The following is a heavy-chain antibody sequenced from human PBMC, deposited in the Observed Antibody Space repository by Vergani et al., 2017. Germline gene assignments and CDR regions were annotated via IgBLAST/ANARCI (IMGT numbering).Heavy chain of an antibody. CDR3: AGGGVEATPPVDAFDI. J-gene: IGHJ3*02. Sequence: QVQLQESGPGLVKPSQTLSLTCTVSGGSISSGGYYWSWIRQHPGKGLEWLGYIYYSGSTYYNPSLKSRVTISVDTSKNQFSLKLSSVTAADTAVYYCAGGGVEATPPVDAFDIWGQGTMVTVSS. D-gene: IGHD1-26*01. V-gene: IGHV4-31*03. CDR2: IYYSGST. CDR1: GGSISSGGYY.